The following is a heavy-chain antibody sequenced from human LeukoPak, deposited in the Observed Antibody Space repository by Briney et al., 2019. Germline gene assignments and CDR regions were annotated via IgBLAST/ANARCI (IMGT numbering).Heavy chain of an antibody. CDR2: IYPSDSDT. D-gene: IGHD1-26*01. J-gene: IGHJ4*02. CDR3: ARRTLGATYDY. CDR1: GSISSNYW. Sequence: ISCEGSGSISSNYWICSLHPTPGKGLEWMGIIYPSDSDTRYSPSFKGQVTISADKSISTAYLQWTTLEASDTAIYYCARRTLGATYDYWGQGTLVTVSS. V-gene: IGHV5-51*07.